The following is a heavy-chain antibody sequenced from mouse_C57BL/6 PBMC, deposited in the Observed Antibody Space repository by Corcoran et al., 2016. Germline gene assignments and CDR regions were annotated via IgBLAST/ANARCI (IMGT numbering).Heavy chain of an antibody. J-gene: IGHJ2*01. V-gene: IGHV1-80*01. Sequence: VQLQQSGPELVKPGASVKISCKASGYAFSSYWMNWVKQRPGKGLEWIGQIYPGDGDTNYNGKFKGKATLTADKSSSTAYMQLSSLTSEDSAVYFCARGGDGSTPLDYWGQGTTLTVSS. D-gene: IGHD1-1*01. CDR3: ARGGDGSTPLDY. CDR2: IYPGDGDT. CDR1: GYAFSSYW.